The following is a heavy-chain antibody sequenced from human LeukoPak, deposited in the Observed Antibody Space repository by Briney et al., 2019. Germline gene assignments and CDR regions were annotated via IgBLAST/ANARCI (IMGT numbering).Heavy chain of an antibody. CDR3: ARLTRGMIVVVMIGIDY. D-gene: IGHD3-22*01. Sequence: ETLSLTCAVSGYSISSGYYCGWIRQAPGKGLEWIGNIYHSGSTYYNPSLKSRVTISVDTSKNQFSLKLSSVTAADTAVYYCARLTRGMIVVVMIGIDYWGQGTLVTVSS. V-gene: IGHV4-38-2*01. CDR2: IYHSGST. CDR1: GYSISSGYY. J-gene: IGHJ4*02.